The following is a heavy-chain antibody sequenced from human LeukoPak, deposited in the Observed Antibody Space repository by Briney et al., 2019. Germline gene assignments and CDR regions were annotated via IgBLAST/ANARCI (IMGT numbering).Heavy chain of an antibody. CDR3: AGLEGRYSTDWFYFFDY. D-gene: IGHD6-19*01. J-gene: IGHJ4*02. CDR1: GGSISSLNL. V-gene: IGHV4-4*02. CDR2: MNLGGTT. Sequence: SGTLSLTCIVSGGSISSLNLWSWLRQPPGKGLEWIGEMNLGGTTNFNPSLKSRVTILIDKSKNQLSLQLTSVTAADTAVYYCAGLEGRYSTDWFYFFDYWGQGALVTVSS.